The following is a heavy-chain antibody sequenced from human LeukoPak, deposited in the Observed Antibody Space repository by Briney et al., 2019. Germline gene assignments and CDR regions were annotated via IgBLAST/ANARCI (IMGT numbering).Heavy chain of an antibody. CDR2: ISGSGGST. CDR1: GFTFSSYA. D-gene: IGHD3-10*01. Sequence: AGGSLRLSRAASGFTFSSYAMSWVRQAPGKGLEWVSAISGSGGSTYYADSVKGRFTISRDNSKNTLYLQMNSLRAEDTAVYYCATMVRGVIITYFDYWGQGTLVTVSS. J-gene: IGHJ4*02. CDR3: ATMVRGVIITYFDY. V-gene: IGHV3-23*01.